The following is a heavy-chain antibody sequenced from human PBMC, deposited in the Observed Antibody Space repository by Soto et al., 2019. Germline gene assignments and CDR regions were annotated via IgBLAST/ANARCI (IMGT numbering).Heavy chain of an antibody. Sequence: SETLSLTCTVSGGSISSSSDYWGGIRQPPGKGLEWIGSIYYSGSTYYNPSLKSRVTISVDTSKNQFSLKLSSVTAADTAVYYCACIFSGGYGYGFYYYGMDVWGQGTTVTVSS. CDR3: ACIFSGGYGYGFYYYGMDV. CDR2: IYYSGST. V-gene: IGHV4-39*01. D-gene: IGHD5-18*01. CDR1: GGSISSSSDY. J-gene: IGHJ6*02.